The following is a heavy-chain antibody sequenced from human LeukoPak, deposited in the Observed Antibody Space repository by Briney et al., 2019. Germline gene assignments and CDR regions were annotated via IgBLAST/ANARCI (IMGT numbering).Heavy chain of an antibody. V-gene: IGHV1-69*04. Sequence: SVKVSCKASGGTFSSYAISWVRQAPGQGLEWMGRIIPILGIANYAQKFQGRVTITADKSTSTAYMELSSLRSEDTAVYYCARDGGTYYYYGLDVWGQGTPVTVSS. CDR2: IIPILGIA. D-gene: IGHD3-3*01. J-gene: IGHJ6*02. CDR1: GGTFSSYA. CDR3: ARDGGTYYYYGLDV.